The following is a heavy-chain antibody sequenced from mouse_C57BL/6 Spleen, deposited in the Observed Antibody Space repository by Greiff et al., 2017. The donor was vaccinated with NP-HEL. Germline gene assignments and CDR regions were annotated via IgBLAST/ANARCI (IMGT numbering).Heavy chain of an antibody. CDR2: IDPSDSYT. CDR1: GYTFTSYW. J-gene: IGHJ2*01. D-gene: IGHD3-2*02. CDR3: ARLAQGRDY. Sequence: QVQLQQPGAELVMPGASVKLSCKASGYTFTSYWMHWVKQRPGQGLEWIGEIDPSDSYTNYNQKFKGKSTLTVDKSSSTAYMQLSSLTSEDSAVYYCARLAQGRDYWGQGTTLTVSS. V-gene: IGHV1-69*01.